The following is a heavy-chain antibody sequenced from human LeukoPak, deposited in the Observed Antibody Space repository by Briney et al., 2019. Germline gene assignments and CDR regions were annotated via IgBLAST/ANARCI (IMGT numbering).Heavy chain of an antibody. Sequence: GGSLRLSCAASGFTFSSYAMNWVRQAPGKGLEWVSAISGGGDSTYYADSVRGRFTISRDNSKSTLYLQVNSLRAEYTAVYYCSKCWGHRIDGAFDIWGQGTMVTVSS. CDR1: GFTFSSYA. CDR3: SKCWGHRIDGAFDI. V-gene: IGHV3-23*01. J-gene: IGHJ3*02. CDR2: ISGGGDST. D-gene: IGHD3-16*01.